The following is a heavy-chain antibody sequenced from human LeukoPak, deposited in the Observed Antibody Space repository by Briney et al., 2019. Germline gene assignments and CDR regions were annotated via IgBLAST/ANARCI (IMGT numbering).Heavy chain of an antibody. CDR2: ISYDGSNK. V-gene: IGHV3-30-3*02. CDR1: GFTFSSYV. J-gene: IGHJ4*02. D-gene: IGHD3-22*01. CDR3: AKQGYYDSSGYYLYYFDH. Sequence: PGRSLRLSCAASGFTFSSYVMHWVRQAPGKGLEWVAVISYDGSNKYYADSVKGRFTISRDNSKNTLYLQMNSLRAEDTAVYYCAKQGYYDSSGYYLYYFDHWGQGTLVTVSS.